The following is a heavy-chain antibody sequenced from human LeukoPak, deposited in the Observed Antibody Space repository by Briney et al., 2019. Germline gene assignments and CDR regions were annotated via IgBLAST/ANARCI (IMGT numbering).Heavy chain of an antibody. CDR3: AREDYDILTGYYENWFDP. J-gene: IGHJ5*02. CDR1: GFTFSDYY. V-gene: IGHV3-11*01. CDR2: ISSSGSTI. D-gene: IGHD3-9*01. Sequence: GGSLRLSCAASGFTFSDYYMSWIRQAPGKGLEWVSYISSSGSTIYYADSVKGRFTISRDNAKNSLYLQMNSLRAEDTAVYYCAREDYDILTGYYENWFDPWGQGTLVTVSS.